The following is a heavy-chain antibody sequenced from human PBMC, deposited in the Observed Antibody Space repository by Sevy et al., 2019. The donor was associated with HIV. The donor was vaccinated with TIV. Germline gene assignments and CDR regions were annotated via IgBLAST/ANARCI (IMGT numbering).Heavy chain of an antibody. D-gene: IGHD3-3*01. CDR3: ARTSTYYDVNWFDP. J-gene: IGHJ5*02. CDR2: INHSGST. V-gene: IGHV4-34*01. Sequence: SETLTLTCAVYGGSFSGYYWSWIRQPPGKGLEWIGEINHSGSTNYNPSLKSRVTISVDTSKNQFSLKLSSVTAADTAVYYCARTSTYYDVNWFDPWGQGTLVTVSS. CDR1: GGSFSGYY.